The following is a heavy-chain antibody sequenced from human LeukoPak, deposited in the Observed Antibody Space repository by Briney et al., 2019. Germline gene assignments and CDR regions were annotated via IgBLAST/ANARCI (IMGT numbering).Heavy chain of an antibody. V-gene: IGHV1-24*01. CDR3: ATSDIVLMVYAPFDY. D-gene: IGHD2-8*01. CDR2: FDPEDGET. Sequence: GASVKVSCKVSGYTLTELSMHWVRQTPGNGLEWMGGFDPEDGETIYAQKFQGRVTMTEDTSTDTAYMELSSLRSEDTAVYYCATSDIVLMVYAPFDYWGQGTLVTVSS. J-gene: IGHJ4*02. CDR1: GYTLTELS.